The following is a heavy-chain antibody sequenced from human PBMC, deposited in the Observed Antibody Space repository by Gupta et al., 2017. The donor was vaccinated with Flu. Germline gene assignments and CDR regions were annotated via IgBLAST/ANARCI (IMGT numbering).Heavy chain of an antibody. V-gene: IGHV3-21*01. J-gene: IGHJ6*02. Sequence: EVQLVESGGGLVKPGGSLRLSCVVSGFPFSTSSLNWVRQAPGEGMGGFSCISSGGSDKYSADSVKGRFTIARDNAKNSLYLQMNSLRAEDTAVYYCARDVGRPTYRGSYRSGGGMDVWGQGTTVTVSS. CDR3: ARDVGRPTYRGSYRSGGGMDV. D-gene: IGHD1-26*01. CDR1: GFPFSTSS. CDR2: ISSGGSDK.